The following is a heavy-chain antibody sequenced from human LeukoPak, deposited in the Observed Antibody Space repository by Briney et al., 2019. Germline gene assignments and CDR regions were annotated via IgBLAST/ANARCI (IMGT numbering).Heavy chain of an antibody. J-gene: IGHJ4*02. Sequence: PSETLSLTCTVSGGSISSRTYYWSWIRQPAGKGLEWIGRIYTSGSTKYNPSLKSRVTISVDTSKNQFSLKLRSVTAADTAVYYCAKYPGSGTAYSSSSRGPPTRNDYWGQGTLVTVSS. CDR3: AKYPGSGTAYSSSSRGPPTRNDY. D-gene: IGHD6-6*01. CDR2: IYTSGST. CDR1: GGSISSRTYY. V-gene: IGHV4-61*02.